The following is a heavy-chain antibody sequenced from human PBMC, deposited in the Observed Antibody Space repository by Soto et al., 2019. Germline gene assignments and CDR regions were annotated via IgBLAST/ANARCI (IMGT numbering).Heavy chain of an antibody. CDR3: ASVGFSAPTPDS. Sequence: EVQLVESGGGLVQPGGSLRLSCVASGFSYNTYWMSWVRQAPGKGLEWVASIRQDGGEKYYVDSVKGRFTISRDNAKNTLYLQMNSLRAEDTAVYCCASVGFSAPTPDSWGQGTLVTVSS. J-gene: IGHJ4*02. D-gene: IGHD1-26*01. CDR1: GFSYNTYW. V-gene: IGHV3-7*01. CDR2: IRQDGGEK.